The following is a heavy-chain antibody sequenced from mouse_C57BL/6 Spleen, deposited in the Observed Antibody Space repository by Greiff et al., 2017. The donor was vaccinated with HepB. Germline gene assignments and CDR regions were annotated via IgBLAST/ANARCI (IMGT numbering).Heavy chain of an antibody. V-gene: IGHV1-55*01. CDR3: AREGYYGSSYLYYFDY. Sequence: QVQLQQSGAELVKPGASVKMSCKASGYTFTSYWITWVKQRPGQGLEWIGDIYPGSGSTNYNEKFKSKATLTVDTSSSTAYMQLSSLTSEDSAVYYCAREGYYGSSYLYYFDYWGQGTTLTVSS. J-gene: IGHJ2*01. CDR2: IYPGSGST. D-gene: IGHD1-1*01. CDR1: GYTFTSYW.